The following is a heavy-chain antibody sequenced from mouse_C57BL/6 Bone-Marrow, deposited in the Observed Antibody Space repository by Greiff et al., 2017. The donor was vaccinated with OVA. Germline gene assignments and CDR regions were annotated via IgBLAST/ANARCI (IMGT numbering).Heavy chain of an antibody. CDR3: ARGWDYGY. J-gene: IGHJ2*01. CDR2: IYPRSGNT. CDR1: GYTFTSYG. Sequence: QVQLKQSGAELARPGASVKLSCKASGYTFTSYGISWVKQRTGQGLEWIGEIYPRSGNTYYTEKFKGKATLTADKSSSTAYMELRSLTSEDSAVYFCARGWDYGYWGQGTTLTVSS. V-gene: IGHV1-81*01. D-gene: IGHD2-4*01.